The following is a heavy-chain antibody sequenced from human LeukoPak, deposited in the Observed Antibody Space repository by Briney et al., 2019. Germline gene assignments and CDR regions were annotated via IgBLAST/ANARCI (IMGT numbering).Heavy chain of an antibody. V-gene: IGHV3-49*03. J-gene: IGHJ4*02. D-gene: IGHD1-26*01. CDR2: IRSKVYGGTT. Sequence: GRSLRLSCTASGFTFCESAMSWFRQAPGKGLERVSFIRSKVYGGTTEYAASVKGRFTISRDDSKSIAYLQMNSLKTEDTALYYCGRDHPRIVGAVDYWGQGTLVTVSS. CDR3: GRDHPRIVGAVDY. CDR1: GFTFCESA.